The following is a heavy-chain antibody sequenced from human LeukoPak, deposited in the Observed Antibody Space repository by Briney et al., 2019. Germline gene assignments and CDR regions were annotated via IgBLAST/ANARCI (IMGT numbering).Heavy chain of an antibody. CDR2: ISWNSGSI. V-gene: IGHV3-9*03. CDR3: AKAVGSGYSYGTFDY. D-gene: IGHD5-18*01. J-gene: IGHJ4*02. CDR1: GFTFDDYA. Sequence: GRSLRLSCAASGFTFDDYAMHWVRQAPGKGLEWVSGISWNSGSIGYADSVKGRFTISRDNAKNSLYLQMNRLRAEDMALYYCAKAVGSGYSYGTFDYWGQGTLVTVSS.